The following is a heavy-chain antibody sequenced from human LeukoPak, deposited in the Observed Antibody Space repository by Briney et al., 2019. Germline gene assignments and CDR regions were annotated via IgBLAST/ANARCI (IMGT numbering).Heavy chain of an antibody. CDR2: ISSSSSYI. CDR1: GFTFSSYS. CDR3: AREIVVVPAATGDY. D-gene: IGHD2-2*01. J-gene: IGHJ4*02. Sequence: GGSLRPSCAASGFTFSSYSMNWVRQAPGKGLEWVSSISSSSSYIYYADSVKGRFTISRDNAKNSLYLQMNSLRAEDTAVYYCAREIVVVPAATGDYWGQGTLVTVSS. V-gene: IGHV3-21*01.